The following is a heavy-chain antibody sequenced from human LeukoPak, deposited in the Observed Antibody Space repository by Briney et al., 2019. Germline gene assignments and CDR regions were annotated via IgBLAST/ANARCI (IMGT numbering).Heavy chain of an antibody. Sequence: GGSLRLSCAASGFTFSEYYMSWIRQAPGKGLEWVSDISSTADIASYADFVLGRFTISRDNGDDSLSLQLNNLRAEDTAVYYCARETVAGTFDYWSQGTLVTVSS. CDR1: GFTFSEYY. J-gene: IGHJ4*02. D-gene: IGHD6-19*01. CDR3: ARETVAGTFDY. CDR2: ISSTADIA. V-gene: IGHV3-11*01.